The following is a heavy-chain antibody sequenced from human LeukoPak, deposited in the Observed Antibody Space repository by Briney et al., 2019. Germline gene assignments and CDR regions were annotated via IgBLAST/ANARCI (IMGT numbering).Heavy chain of an antibody. D-gene: IGHD4-17*01. CDR1: GGSISSSNW. V-gene: IGHV4-4*02. Sequence: SETLSLTCAVSGGSISSSNWWSWVRQPPGKGLEWIGEIYHSGSTNYNPSLKSRVTISVDKSKNQFSLKLSSVTAADTAVYYCARALGKDYGPYFDYWDQGTLVTVSS. CDR2: IYHSGST. J-gene: IGHJ4*02. CDR3: ARALGKDYGPYFDY.